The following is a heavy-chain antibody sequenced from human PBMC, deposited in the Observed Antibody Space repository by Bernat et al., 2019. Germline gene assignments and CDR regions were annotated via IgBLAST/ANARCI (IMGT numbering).Heavy chain of an antibody. J-gene: IGHJ3*02. CDR1: GGSISSYN. CDR2: IYYSGST. D-gene: IGHD4-17*01. CDR3: ASDYGDYEVDAFDI. Sequence: QVQLQESGPGLVKPSETLSLTCTVSGGSISSYNWSWIRQPPGKGLEWIGYIYYSGSTNYNPSLKSRVTISVDTSKNQFSLKLSSVTAADTAVYYCASDYGDYEVDAFDIWGQGTMVTVSS. V-gene: IGHV4-59*08.